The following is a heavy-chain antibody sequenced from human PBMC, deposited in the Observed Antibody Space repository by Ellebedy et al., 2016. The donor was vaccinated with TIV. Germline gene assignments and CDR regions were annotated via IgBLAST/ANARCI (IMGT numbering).Heavy chain of an antibody. V-gene: IGHV1-18*04. J-gene: IGHJ5*02. Sequence: ASVKVSXXASGYTFTGYYMHWVRQAPGQGLEWMGWISAYNGNTNYAQKLQGRVTMTTDTSTSTAYMELSSLRSEDTAVYYCAREGPNAIFGVVKGYYWFDPWGQGTLVTVSS. CDR1: GYTFTGYY. D-gene: IGHD3-3*01. CDR3: AREGPNAIFGVVKGYYWFDP. CDR2: ISAYNGNT.